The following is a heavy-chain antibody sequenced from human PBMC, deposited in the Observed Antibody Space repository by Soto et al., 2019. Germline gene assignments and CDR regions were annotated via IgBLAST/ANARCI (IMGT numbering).Heavy chain of an antibody. CDR2: ISNSGGST. V-gene: IGHV3-23*01. CDR3: AKTSNQITTIRGVGYFED. J-gene: IGHJ4*02. D-gene: IGHD3-10*01. CDR1: GFTFSSYG. Sequence: GGSLRLSCAASGFTFSSYGMSWVRQAPGKGLEWVSSISNSGGSTYYADSVKGRFTISRDTSKNTLYLQMDSLRVEDTAIYYSAKTSNQITTIRGVGYFEDWGQGALVSVTS.